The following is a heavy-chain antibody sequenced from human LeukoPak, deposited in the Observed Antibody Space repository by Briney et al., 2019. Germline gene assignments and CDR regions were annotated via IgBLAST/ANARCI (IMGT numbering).Heavy chain of an antibody. CDR1: GGSISSGGYS. D-gene: IGHD6-13*01. J-gene: IGHJ4*02. CDR3: ARASNDSSSRGCYFDY. Sequence: SQTLSLTCAVSGGSISSGGYSWSWIRQPPGKGLEWIGYIYHSGSTYYNPSLKSRVTISVDRSKNQFSLKLSSVTAADTAVYYCARASNDSSSRGCYFDYWGQGTLVTVSS. CDR2: IYHSGST. V-gene: IGHV4-30-2*01.